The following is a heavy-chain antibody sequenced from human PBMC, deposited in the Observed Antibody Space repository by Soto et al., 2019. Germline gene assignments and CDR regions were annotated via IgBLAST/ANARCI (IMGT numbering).Heavy chain of an antibody. D-gene: IGHD6-13*01. CDR2: IIPILGTA. Sequence: SVKVSCKASGGPFSSYAISWVRQPPGQGLEWMGGIIPILGTANYAQKFQGRVTLTADESTSAAYMELSSLRSEDTPVHYCAREPGEAAACTLDPWGQGTLVTVSS. J-gene: IGHJ5*02. V-gene: IGHV1-69*13. CDR1: GGPFSSYA. CDR3: AREPGEAAACTLDP.